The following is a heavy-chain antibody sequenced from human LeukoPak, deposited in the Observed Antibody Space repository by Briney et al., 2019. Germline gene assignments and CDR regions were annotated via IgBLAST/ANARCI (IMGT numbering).Heavy chain of an antibody. V-gene: IGHV1-18*01. CDR1: GYTFTSYG. Sequence: GASVKVSCKASGYTFTSYGISWVRQAPGQGLEWMGWISAYNGNTNYAQKFQGRVTMTTDTSTSTAYMELRSLRSDDTAVYYCARDRSIVVVPAATYYYYYGMDVWGQGTTVTVSS. J-gene: IGHJ6*02. D-gene: IGHD2-2*01. CDR2: ISAYNGNT. CDR3: ARDRSIVVVPAATYYYYYGMDV.